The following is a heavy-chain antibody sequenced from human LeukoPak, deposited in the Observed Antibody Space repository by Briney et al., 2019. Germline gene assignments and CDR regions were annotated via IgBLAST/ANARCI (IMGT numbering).Heavy chain of an antibody. CDR3: ASSYSSGWYAFDY. D-gene: IGHD6-19*01. CDR1: GGSISSYY. V-gene: IGHV4-59*08. Sequence: SETLSLTCTVSGGSISSYYWSWIRQPPGKGLEWIGYIYYSGSTNYNPSLKSRVTISVDTSKNQFSLKLSSVTAADTAVYYCASSYSSGWYAFDYWGQGTLVTVSS. CDR2: IYYSGST. J-gene: IGHJ4*02.